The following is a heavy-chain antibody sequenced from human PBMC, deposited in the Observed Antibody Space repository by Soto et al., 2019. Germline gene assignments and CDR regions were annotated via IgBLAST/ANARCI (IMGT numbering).Heavy chain of an antibody. V-gene: IGHV1-69*13. CDR3: ARDRDDYGSGNYYNRIDF. CDR2: IIPLFGTP. Sequence: GASVEVSCKASGGIFSTYAISWLRQAPGQGLEWMGGIIPLFGTPNYAQRFQGRVTITADESTSTAYMELSRLRSEDTAVYYCARDRDDYGSGNYYNRIDFWGQGTLVTVSS. J-gene: IGHJ4*02. D-gene: IGHD3-10*01. CDR1: GGIFSTYA.